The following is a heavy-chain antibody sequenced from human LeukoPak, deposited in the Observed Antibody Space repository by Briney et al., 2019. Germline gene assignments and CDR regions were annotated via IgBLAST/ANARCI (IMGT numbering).Heavy chain of an antibody. CDR2: INPNSGGT. V-gene: IGHV1-2*02. CDR1: GYTFTSYD. Sequence: ASVKVSCKASGYTFTSYDINWVRQATGQGLEWMGWINPNSGGTNYAQKFQGRVTMTRDTSISTAYMELSRLRSDDTAVYYCARVRSIAAAGKEFDYWGQGTLVTVSS. D-gene: IGHD6-13*01. J-gene: IGHJ4*02. CDR3: ARVRSIAAAGKEFDY.